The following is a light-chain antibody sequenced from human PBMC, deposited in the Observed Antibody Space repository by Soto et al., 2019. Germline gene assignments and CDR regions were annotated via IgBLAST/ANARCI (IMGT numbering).Light chain of an antibody. V-gene: IGKV3-11*01. CDR2: DAS. Sequence: EIVLTQSPATLSLSPGERATLSCRASQSVSSYVAWYQQKPGQAPRLLIYDASNRATGIPARFSGSGSGTDFTLTISSLEPEDCAVYYCQQRSNWPPLFSFGPGTKVDIK. CDR1: QSVSSY. J-gene: IGKJ3*01. CDR3: QQRSNWPPLFS.